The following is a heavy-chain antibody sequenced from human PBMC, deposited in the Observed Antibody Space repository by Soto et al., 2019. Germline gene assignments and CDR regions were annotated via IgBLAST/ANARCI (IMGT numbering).Heavy chain of an antibody. J-gene: IGHJ4*02. Sequence: GGVLRLSCAASGFTFNNYAMNWVRQAPGKGLEWVATISGTGGSTYYADSVKGRFTISRDNSKNTLYLQMNSLRVEDTAVYYCAKDRLGGNFDYWGQGTQVTVSS. CDR2: ISGTGGST. V-gene: IGHV3-23*01. CDR1: GFTFNNYA. CDR3: AKDRLGGNFDY.